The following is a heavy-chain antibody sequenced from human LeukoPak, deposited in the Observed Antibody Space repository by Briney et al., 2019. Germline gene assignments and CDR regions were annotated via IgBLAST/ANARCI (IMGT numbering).Heavy chain of an antibody. Sequence: SETLSLTCAVYGGSFSGYYWSWIRQPPGKGLEWIGEINHSGSTNYNPSLKSRVTISVDTSKNQFSLKLSSVTAADTAVYYCASPFLGITMAFQHWGQGTLDTVSS. CDR2: INHSGST. J-gene: IGHJ1*01. D-gene: IGHD3-10*01. V-gene: IGHV4-34*01. CDR3: ASPFLGITMAFQH. CDR1: GGSFSGYY.